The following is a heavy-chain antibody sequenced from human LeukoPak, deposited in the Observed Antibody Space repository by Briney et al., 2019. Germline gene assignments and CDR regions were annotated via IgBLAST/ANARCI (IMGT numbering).Heavy chain of an antibody. Sequence: PGGSLRHSCAAPGFTFSSYWMSWVRQAPGKGLEWVANIKQDGSEKYYVDSVKGRFTISRDNAKNSLYLQMNSLRAEDTAVYYCARVSSAAGTTGGMGVWGQGTTVTVSS. CDR3: ARVSSAAGTTGGMGV. J-gene: IGHJ6*02. CDR1: GFTFSSYW. D-gene: IGHD6-13*01. V-gene: IGHV3-7*05. CDR2: IKQDGSEK.